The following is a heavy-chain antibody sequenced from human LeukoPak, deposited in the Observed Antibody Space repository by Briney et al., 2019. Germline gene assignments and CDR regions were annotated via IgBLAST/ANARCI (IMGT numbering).Heavy chain of an antibody. Sequence: GASVKVSCKASGYTLTAYYLHWVRQAPRQGLECMGWMNPNSGNTGYAQKFQGRVTITRNTSISTAYMELSSLRSEDTAVYYCAIGNRGAEAFDIWGQGTMVTVSS. CDR2: MNPNSGNT. D-gene: IGHD2/OR15-2a*01. V-gene: IGHV1-8*03. J-gene: IGHJ3*02. CDR1: GYTLTAYY. CDR3: AIGNRGAEAFDI.